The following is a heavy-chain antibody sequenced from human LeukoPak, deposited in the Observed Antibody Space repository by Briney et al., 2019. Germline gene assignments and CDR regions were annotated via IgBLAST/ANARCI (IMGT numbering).Heavy chain of an antibody. D-gene: IGHD6-13*01. CDR2: ISAYNGNS. CDR1: GYTFTSYG. CDR3: AREAHQLVTIYFDY. V-gene: IGHV1-18*01. Sequence: ASVKVSCKASGYTFTSYGISWVRQAPGQGLELMGWISAYNGNSYYAQKLQGRVTMTTDTSTSTAYMELRSLRSDDTAVYYCAREAHQLVTIYFDYWGQGTLVTVSS. J-gene: IGHJ4*02.